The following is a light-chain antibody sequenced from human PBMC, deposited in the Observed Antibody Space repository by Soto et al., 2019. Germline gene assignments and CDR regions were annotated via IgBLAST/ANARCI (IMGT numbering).Light chain of an antibody. V-gene: IGKV1-39*01. Sequence: DIQMPQTPSSLSASVGDRVTITCRASQSISSYLNWYQQKPGKAPKLLIYAASSLQSGVPSRFSGSGSGTDFTLTISSLQPEDFASYYCQQSYSSSPITFGPGTRLEIK. J-gene: IGKJ5*01. CDR3: QQSYSSSPIT. CDR1: QSISSY. CDR2: AAS.